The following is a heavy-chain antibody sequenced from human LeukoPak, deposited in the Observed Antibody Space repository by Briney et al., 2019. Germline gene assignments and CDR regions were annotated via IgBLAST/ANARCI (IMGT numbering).Heavy chain of an antibody. J-gene: IGHJ3*02. V-gene: IGHV3-48*04. CDR2: ISGSGSST. D-gene: IGHD2-8*01. CDR3: ARDTARMTDSFDM. CDR1: GFIFSTYS. Sequence: GGSLRLSCSASGFIFSTYSMTWVRQAAGKEPEWISYISGSGSSTECADSVKGRFTISRDNAQNSLFLQMDSLRVEDTAVYYCARDTARMTDSFDMWGQGTLVTVSS.